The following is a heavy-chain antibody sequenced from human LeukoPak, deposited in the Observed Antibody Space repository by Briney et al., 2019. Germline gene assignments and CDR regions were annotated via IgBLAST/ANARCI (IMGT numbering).Heavy chain of an antibody. J-gene: IGHJ4*02. Sequence: PGGSLRLSCVASGFTFSSYLMSWVRQAPGKGLEWVSTISPTGSATYYADSVRGRFTISRDNSKNTLYLQMNSLRAEDTAVYYCAKTHDSSGYYPYYFDYWGQGTLVTVSS. V-gene: IGHV3-23*01. CDR3: AKTHDSSGYYPYYFDY. D-gene: IGHD3-22*01. CDR1: GFTFSSYL. CDR2: ISPTGSAT.